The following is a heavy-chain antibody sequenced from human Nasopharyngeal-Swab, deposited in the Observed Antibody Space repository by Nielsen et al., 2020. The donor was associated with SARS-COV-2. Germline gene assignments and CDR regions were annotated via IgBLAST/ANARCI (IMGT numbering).Heavy chain of an antibody. CDR2: ISSSSSTI. D-gene: IGHD6-6*01. CDR1: GFTFSSYS. V-gene: IGHV3-48*02. Sequence: GETLKISCAASGFTFSSYSMNWVRQAPGKGLEWVSYISSSSSTIYCADSVKGRFTISRDNAKNSLYLQMNSLRDEDTAVYYCAREPAARPPAPDYYYYYGMDVWGQGTTVTVSS. CDR3: AREPAARPPAPDYYYYYGMDV. J-gene: IGHJ6*02.